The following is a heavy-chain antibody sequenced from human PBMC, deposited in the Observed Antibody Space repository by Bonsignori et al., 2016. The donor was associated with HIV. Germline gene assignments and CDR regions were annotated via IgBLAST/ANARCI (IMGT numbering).Heavy chain of an antibody. Sequence: WVRQAPGQRLEWMGWISAKAGNTKYAEKFQDRVTMTRDTSTSTHYMELTSLTFDDTAVYYCARGLWFGELLSSAGDYWGQGTLVTVSS. V-gene: IGHV1-18*01. J-gene: IGHJ4*02. D-gene: IGHD3-10*01. CDR3: ARGLWFGELLSSAGDY. CDR2: ISAKAGNT.